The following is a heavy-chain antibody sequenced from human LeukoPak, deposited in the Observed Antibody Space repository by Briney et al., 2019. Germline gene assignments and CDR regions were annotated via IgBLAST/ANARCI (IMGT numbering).Heavy chain of an antibody. V-gene: IGHV1-69*04. CDR3: ARDFPYYYDSTRAYYFDY. CDR2: IIPILGIA. J-gene: IGHJ4*02. Sequence: ASVKVSCKASGGTFSSYAISWVRQAPGQGLEWMGRIIPILGIANYAQKFQGRVTITADKSTSTAYMELSSLRSEDTAVYYCARDFPYYYDSTRAYYFDYWGQGTLVTVSS. CDR1: GGTFSSYA. D-gene: IGHD3-22*01.